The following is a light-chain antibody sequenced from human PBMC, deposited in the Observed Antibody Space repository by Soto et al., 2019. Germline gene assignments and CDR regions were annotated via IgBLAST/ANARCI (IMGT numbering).Light chain of an antibody. Sequence: EIVLTQSPATLSLSPGERASLSCRASQSVSSYLAWYQQKPGQAPRLLVYDASNRATGIPARFSGSGSGTDFTLTISSLEPEDFAVYYCQPRYSWPPAFTFGPGTKLDIK. V-gene: IGKV3-11*01. J-gene: IGKJ3*01. CDR3: QPRYSWPPAFT. CDR1: QSVSSY. CDR2: DAS.